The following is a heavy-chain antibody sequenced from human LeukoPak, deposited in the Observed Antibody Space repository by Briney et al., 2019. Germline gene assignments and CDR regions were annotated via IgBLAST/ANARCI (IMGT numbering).Heavy chain of an antibody. Sequence: GGSLRLSCAASGFTFSDYYMSWMRQAPGKGLEWVSYISSSGSTIYYADSVKGRFTISRDNAKNSLYLQMNSLRAEDTAVYYCARVASMIVVVISHDAFDIWGQGTMVTVSS. D-gene: IGHD3-22*01. CDR1: GFTFSDYY. CDR3: ARVASMIVVVISHDAFDI. CDR2: ISSSGSTI. V-gene: IGHV3-11*01. J-gene: IGHJ3*02.